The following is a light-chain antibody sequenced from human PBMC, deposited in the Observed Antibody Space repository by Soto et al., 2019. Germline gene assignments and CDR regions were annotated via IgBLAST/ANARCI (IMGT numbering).Light chain of an antibody. CDR1: QTISTY. V-gene: IGKV1-39*01. CDR2: AAS. CDR3: QQSSNTPPT. Sequence: DLQMTQSPSSLSASVGDRVTITCRASQTISTYLNWYQQRPGKAPKLLIYAASSLQSGVPSRFSGSGSGTDFTLTISSLQPEDFATYYCQQSSNTPPTFGGGTKVEIK. J-gene: IGKJ4*01.